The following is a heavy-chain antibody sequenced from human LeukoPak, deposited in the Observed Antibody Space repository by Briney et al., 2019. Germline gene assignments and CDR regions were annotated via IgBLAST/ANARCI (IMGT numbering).Heavy chain of an antibody. J-gene: IGHJ4*02. CDR1: GFTFSDHI. Sequence: GSLRLSCAASGFTFSDHIMNWVRQLPGKRLEWVAYVSGSGSTVYYADSVKGRFTISRDNGKSSLYLQMNSLRVEDTALYYCVRQFASWGQGTLVTVSS. CDR3: VRQFAS. CDR2: VSGSGSTV. V-gene: IGHV3-48*01.